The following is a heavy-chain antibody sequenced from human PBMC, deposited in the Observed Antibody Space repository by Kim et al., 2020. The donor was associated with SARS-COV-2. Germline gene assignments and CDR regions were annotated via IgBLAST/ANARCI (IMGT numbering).Heavy chain of an antibody. V-gene: IGHV3-30*03. D-gene: IGHD1-1*01. CDR1: GFSFNTFG. CDR3: ARALRTEISCGYY. J-gene: IGHJ4*02. CDR2: LSHDGTKR. Sequence: GGSLRLSCVGSGFSFNTFGMNWVRQAPGKGLEWVAILSHDGTKRHYADSVQGRFTISRDNSKNTMFLQMNSLRAEDTAVYYCARALRTEISCGYYWGQR.